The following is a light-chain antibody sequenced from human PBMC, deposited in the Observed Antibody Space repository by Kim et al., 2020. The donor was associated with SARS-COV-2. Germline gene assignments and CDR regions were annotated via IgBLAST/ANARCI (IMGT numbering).Light chain of an antibody. V-gene: IGKV1-8*01. CDR2: AAS. CDR1: QGISSY. Sequence: ASTGDRVTITCRASQGISSYLAWYQQKPGKAPKLLIYAASTLQSGVPSRFSGSGSGTDFTLTISCLQSEDFATYYCQQYYSYPLTFGQGTRLEIK. CDR3: QQYYSYPLT. J-gene: IGKJ5*01.